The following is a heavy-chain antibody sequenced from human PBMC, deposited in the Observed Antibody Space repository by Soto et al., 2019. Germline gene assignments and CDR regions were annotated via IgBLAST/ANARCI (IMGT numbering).Heavy chain of an antibody. CDR2: IYYSGST. Sequence: QVQLQESGPGLVKPPQTLSLTCTVSGGSISSGGYYWSWIRQHPGKGLEWIGYIYYSGSTYYKPSLKSRVTISVDTSKNQVSLKLSSVTAADTAVYYCARGGGYNTAFDYWGQGTLVTVSS. V-gene: IGHV4-31*03. CDR3: ARGGGYNTAFDY. J-gene: IGHJ4*02. D-gene: IGHD5-12*01. CDR1: GGSISSGGYY.